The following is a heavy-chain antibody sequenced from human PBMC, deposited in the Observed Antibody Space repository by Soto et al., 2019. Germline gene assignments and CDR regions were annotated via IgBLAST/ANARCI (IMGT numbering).Heavy chain of an antibody. J-gene: IGHJ4*02. Sequence: QVQLVESGGGVVQPGRSLRLSCAASGFTFSTYGMHWVRQAPGKGLEWVAVMWFDGKHQYYADSVKGRFTISRDNSKNTVYLQMNSLRADDTALYYCARWTYYDSSGYYYVLVYWGQGTLVTVSS. V-gene: IGHV3-33*01. CDR2: MWFDGKHQ. CDR3: ARWTYYDSSGYYYVLVY. CDR1: GFTFSTYG. D-gene: IGHD3-22*01.